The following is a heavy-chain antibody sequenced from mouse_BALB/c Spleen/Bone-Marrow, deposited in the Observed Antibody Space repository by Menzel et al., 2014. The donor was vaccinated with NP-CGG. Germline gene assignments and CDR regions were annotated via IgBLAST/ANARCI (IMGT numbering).Heavy chain of an antibody. CDR3: ARHAEVRRDAMDY. D-gene: IGHD2-14*01. Sequence: EVMLVESGGGLVQPGGPLKLSCATSGFTFSDYYMYWVRQTPEKRLEWVAYISNGGGSTYYPDTVKGRFTISRDNAKNTLYLQMSRLKSEDTAMYYCARHAEVRRDAMDYWGQGTSVTVSS. CDR1: GFTFSDYY. J-gene: IGHJ4*01. V-gene: IGHV5-12*02. CDR2: ISNGGGST.